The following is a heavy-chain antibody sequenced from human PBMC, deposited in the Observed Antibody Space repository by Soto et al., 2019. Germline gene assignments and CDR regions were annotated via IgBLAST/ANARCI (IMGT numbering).Heavy chain of an antibody. CDR3: ANSDRGGSGNSNF. CDR1: GFAFNTYA. CDR2: ISGSGDRT. J-gene: IGHJ4*02. V-gene: IGHV3-23*01. D-gene: IGHD3-10*01. Sequence: EVQLLESGGGLVQPGGSLRLSCAASGFAFNTYAMDWVRQAPGKGLEWVSSISGSGDRTYYADSVKGRFTISRDNSENKLYLEMNSLRAADTAVYYCANSDRGGSGNSNFWGQGTLVTVSS.